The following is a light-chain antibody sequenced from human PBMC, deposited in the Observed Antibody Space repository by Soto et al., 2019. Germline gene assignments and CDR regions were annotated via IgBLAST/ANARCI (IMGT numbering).Light chain of an antibody. V-gene: IGKV1-5*03. CDR2: EAS. CDR3: LQVNSYPRS. J-gene: IGKJ4*01. Sequence: DIQMTQSPSTLSASVGDRVTIPCRASQPINNRLAWYPQKPGKAPELLIYEASSLEKGVPARFGGSGSGTEFALTISSLQPDDFATYDFLQVNSYPRSFGGGTKGDIK. CDR1: QPINNR.